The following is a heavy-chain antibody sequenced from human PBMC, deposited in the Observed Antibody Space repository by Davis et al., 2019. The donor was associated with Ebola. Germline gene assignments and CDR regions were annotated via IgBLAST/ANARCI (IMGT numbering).Heavy chain of an antibody. CDR3: AKDQGYSSGWYEGYYFDY. CDR1: GFTFSSYS. D-gene: IGHD6-19*01. CDR2: ISSSSSYI. V-gene: IGHV3-21*01. J-gene: IGHJ4*02. Sequence: PGGSLRLSCAASGFTFSSYSMNWVRQAPGKGLEWVSSISSSSSYIYYADSVKGRFTISRDNAKNSLYLQMNSLRAEDTAVYYCAKDQGYSSGWYEGYYFDYWGQGTLVTVSS.